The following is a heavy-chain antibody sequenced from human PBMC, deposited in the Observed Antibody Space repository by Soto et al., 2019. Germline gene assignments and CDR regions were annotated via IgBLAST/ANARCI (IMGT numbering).Heavy chain of an antibody. J-gene: IGHJ5*02. V-gene: IGHV4-39*01. CDR1: AASISSSSDY. Sequence: QVQLQESGPGLVKPSETLPLSCSVSAASISSSSDYWAWIRQSPGRGLEWIGSIYPTGTNYSSPSLKSRVTLSVDTSKNYFSLKLNSVTASDTAVYFCARHGPSAPRGFFDAWGQGILVTVSS. CDR3: ARHGPSAPRGFFDA. D-gene: IGHD3-10*01. CDR2: IYPTGTN.